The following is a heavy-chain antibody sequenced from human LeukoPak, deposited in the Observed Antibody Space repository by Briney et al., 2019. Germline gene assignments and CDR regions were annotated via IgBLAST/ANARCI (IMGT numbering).Heavy chain of an antibody. Sequence: GGSLRLSCAASGFTFSSYSMNWVRQAPGKGLEWVSSISGSRSYIYYADSVKGRFTISRDNSKNTLYLQMNSLRAEDTAVYYCAKGGIVHPFDIWGQGTMVTVSS. D-gene: IGHD1-26*01. V-gene: IGHV3-21*04. CDR2: ISGSRSYI. J-gene: IGHJ3*02. CDR1: GFTFSSYS. CDR3: AKGGIVHPFDI.